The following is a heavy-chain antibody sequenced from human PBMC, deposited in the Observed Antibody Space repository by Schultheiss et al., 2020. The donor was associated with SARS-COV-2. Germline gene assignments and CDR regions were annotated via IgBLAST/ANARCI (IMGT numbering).Heavy chain of an antibody. CDR1: GGSISSSNW. J-gene: IGHJ4*02. D-gene: IGHD1-7*01. CDR3: ARGLNWNYGGVDY. V-gene: IGHV4-4*02. CDR2: IYHSGST. Sequence: SETLSLTCTVSGGSISSSNWWSWVRQPPGKGLEWIGEIYHSGSTNYNPSLKSRVTISVDKSKNQFSLKLSSVTAADTAVYYCARGLNWNYGGVDYWGQGTLVTVSS.